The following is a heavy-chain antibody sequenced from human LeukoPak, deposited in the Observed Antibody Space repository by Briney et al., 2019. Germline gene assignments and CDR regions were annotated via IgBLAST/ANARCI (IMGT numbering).Heavy chain of an antibody. Sequence: SETLSLTCTVSGGSISSYYWSWIRQPPGKGLEWIGYIYYSGSTNYNPSLKSRVTISVDTSKNQFSLKLSSVTAADTAVYYCARLMVRGDFDYWGQGTLVTVSS. J-gene: IGHJ4*02. CDR3: ARLMVRGDFDY. V-gene: IGHV4-59*12. CDR1: GGSISSYY. CDR2: IYYSGST. D-gene: IGHD3-10*01.